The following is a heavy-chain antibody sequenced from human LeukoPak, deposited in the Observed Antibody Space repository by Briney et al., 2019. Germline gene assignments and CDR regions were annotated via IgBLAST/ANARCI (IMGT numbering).Heavy chain of an antibody. D-gene: IGHD2-15*01. Sequence: ASVKVSCKASGYTFTSYGISWVRQAPGQGLEWMGWISAYNGNTNYAQKLQGRVTMTTDTSTITAYMELRSLRSDDTAVYYCARDRAAPTGKRRHCSGGSCYQTGDWFDPWGQGTLVTVSS. CDR1: GYTFTSYG. CDR3: ARDRAAPTGKRRHCSGGSCYQTGDWFDP. V-gene: IGHV1-18*01. J-gene: IGHJ5*02. CDR2: ISAYNGNT.